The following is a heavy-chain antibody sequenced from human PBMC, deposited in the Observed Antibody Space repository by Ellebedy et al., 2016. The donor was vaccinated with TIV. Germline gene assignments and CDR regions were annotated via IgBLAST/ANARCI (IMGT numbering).Heavy chain of an antibody. Sequence: SETLSLTXTVSGGSISSSNNYWAWIRQPPGKGLEWIGSIYYNGSTYYNPSLKSRVTISVDTSKNQFSLRLSSVTAADTAVYYCARLAYSSSSRDYYYGMDVWGQGTTVTVSS. D-gene: IGHD6-6*01. V-gene: IGHV4-39*01. CDR3: ARLAYSSSSRDYYYGMDV. J-gene: IGHJ6*02. CDR2: IYYNGST. CDR1: GGSISSSNNY.